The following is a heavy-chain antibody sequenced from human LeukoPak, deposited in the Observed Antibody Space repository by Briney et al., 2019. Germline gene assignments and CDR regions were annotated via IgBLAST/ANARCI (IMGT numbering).Heavy chain of an antibody. CDR3: ARDYRDGYNAYYYYYGMDV. CDR2: IYTSGST. Sequence: SETLSLTCTVSGGSISSYYWSWIRQPAGKGLEWIGRIYTSGSTNYNPSLKSRVTISVDTSKNQFSLNMASVTAADTAVYYCARDYRDGYNAYYYYYGMDVWGQGTTVTVSS. CDR1: GGSISSYY. D-gene: IGHD5-24*01. J-gene: IGHJ6*02. V-gene: IGHV4-4*07.